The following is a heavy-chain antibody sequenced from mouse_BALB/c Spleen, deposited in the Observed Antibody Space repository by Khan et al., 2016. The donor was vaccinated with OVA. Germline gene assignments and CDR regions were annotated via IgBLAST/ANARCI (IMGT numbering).Heavy chain of an antibody. J-gene: IGHJ2*01. V-gene: IGHV1-7*01. Sequence: VQLQESGAELAKPGASVKMSCKASCYTFINYWILWVKQRPGQGLEWIGYINPSTGYTEYNQNFKDKATLTADKSSSTAYMQLSSLTSEDSAVYYCARRGLRWDFDYWGQGTTLTVSS. CDR1: CYTFINYW. CDR2: INPSTGYT. CDR3: ARRGLRWDFDY. D-gene: IGHD1-1*01.